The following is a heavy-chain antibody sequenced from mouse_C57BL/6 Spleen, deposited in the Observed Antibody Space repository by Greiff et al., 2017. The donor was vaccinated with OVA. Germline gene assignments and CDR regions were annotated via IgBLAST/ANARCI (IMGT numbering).Heavy chain of an antibody. CDR3: ARHGGIIRCYAMDY. CDR2: ISSGGSYT. J-gene: IGHJ4*01. D-gene: IGHD1-1*01. CDR1: GFTFCSYG. Sequence: EVQEVESGGDLVKPGGSLKLFCAASGFTFCSYGMFWVRQPPHKRLQWVATISSGGSYTTYPDSVKGRFTISIDNAKNTMYLQMSSLKSEDTAVYYCARHGGIIRCYAMDYWGQGTSVTVSS. V-gene: IGHV5-6*01.